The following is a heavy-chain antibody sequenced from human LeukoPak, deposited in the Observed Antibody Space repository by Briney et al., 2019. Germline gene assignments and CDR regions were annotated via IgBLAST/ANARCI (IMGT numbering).Heavy chain of an antibody. CDR1: GLSVSRNY. V-gene: IGHV3-66*01. CDR2: IYSDGST. J-gene: IGHJ4*02. Sequence: GGSLRLFCAASGLSVSRNYMRWVRQAPGKGLQWVSLIYSDGSTYYADFVKGRFTISRDDSKNTVDLQTTSLRAEDTAVYYCARGTSMVRGIIPFDYWGQGTLVTVSS. CDR3: ARGTSMVRGIIPFDY. D-gene: IGHD3-10*01.